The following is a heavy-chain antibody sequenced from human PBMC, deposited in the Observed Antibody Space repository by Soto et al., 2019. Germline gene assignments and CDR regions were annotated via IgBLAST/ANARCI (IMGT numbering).Heavy chain of an antibody. CDR1: GFTFRSYG. D-gene: IGHD3-16*01. V-gene: IGHV3-30*18. CDR2: ISFDGSNK. CDR3: AENVVPISHDLYFDY. J-gene: IGHJ4*02. Sequence: SGGPLRLSCVASGFTFRSYGMHWVRQASGKGLDWVAVISFDGSNKFYADSVKGRSTISRHNSKNTLYLQMHSLRAEDTAVYYCAENVVPISHDLYFDYCGQGTLVTVSS.